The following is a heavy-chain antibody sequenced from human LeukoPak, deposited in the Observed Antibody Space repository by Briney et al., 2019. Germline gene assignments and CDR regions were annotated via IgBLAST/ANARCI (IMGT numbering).Heavy chain of an antibody. CDR2: ISGSGGST. Sequence: PGGSLRLSCAASGFTVSSNYMSWVRQAPGKGLEWVSAISGSGGSTYYADSVKGRFTISRDNSKNTLYLQMNSLRAEDTAVYYCAKRSSGYYSYYFDYWGQGTLVTVSS. D-gene: IGHD3-22*01. CDR1: GFTVSSNY. J-gene: IGHJ4*02. V-gene: IGHV3-23*01. CDR3: AKRSSGYYSYYFDY.